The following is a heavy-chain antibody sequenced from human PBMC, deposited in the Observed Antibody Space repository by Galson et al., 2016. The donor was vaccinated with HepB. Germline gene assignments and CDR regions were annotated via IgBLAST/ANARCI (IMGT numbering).Heavy chain of an antibody. D-gene: IGHD1-1*01. V-gene: IGHV3-64*01. CDR1: GVSFIDHV. Sequence: SLRLSCAASGVSFIDHVMHWVRHVPGKGLQYVSGVSYIVTTTYYANSVKGRFTISRANVKNTIYLQMGGLRVADTAVYYCPRENRQRRTVLDLWGRGTLVTVSS. CDR3: PRENRQRRTVLDL. J-gene: IGHJ5*02. CDR2: VSYIVTTT.